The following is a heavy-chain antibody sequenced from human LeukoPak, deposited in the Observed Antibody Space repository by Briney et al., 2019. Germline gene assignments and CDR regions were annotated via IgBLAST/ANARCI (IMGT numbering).Heavy chain of an antibody. CDR3: AREDPVPVLGDFAYRSPDY. D-gene: IGHD2-2*01. Sequence: SETLSLTRTVSGVSISTYWWSWIRQPAGKGLEWVGRIYTTGSTNYNPSLKSRVTMSVDTSKNQFSLRLSSVTAADTAVYYCAREDPVPVLGDFAYRSPDYWGQGTLVTVSS. J-gene: IGHJ4*02. CDR2: IYTTGST. V-gene: IGHV4-4*07. CDR1: GVSISTYW.